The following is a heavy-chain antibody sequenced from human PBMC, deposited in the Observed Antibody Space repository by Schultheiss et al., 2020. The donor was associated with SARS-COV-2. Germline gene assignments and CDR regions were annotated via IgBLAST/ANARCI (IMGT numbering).Heavy chain of an antibody. Sequence: GGSLRLSCAASGFTFSSYSMNWVRQAPGKGLEWVSYISSSSSTIYYADSVKGRFTISRDNAKNSLYLQMNSLRAEDTALYYCAKDRGGSSWYTGYDYWGQGTLVTVSS. J-gene: IGHJ4*02. CDR3: AKDRGGSSWYTGYDY. V-gene: IGHV3-48*01. CDR2: ISSSSSTI. CDR1: GFTFSSYS. D-gene: IGHD6-13*01.